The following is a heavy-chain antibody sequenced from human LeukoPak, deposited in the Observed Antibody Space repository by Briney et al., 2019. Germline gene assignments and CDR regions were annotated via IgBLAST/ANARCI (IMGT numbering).Heavy chain of an antibody. CDR3: ARSQGSGSKYYFDY. D-gene: IGHD3-10*01. J-gene: IGHJ4*02. V-gene: IGHV4-59*01. Sequence: SETLSLTCTVSGDSISSYYWSWIRQPPGKGPEWIGYINYSGSTNYNPSLKSRVTISEDTSKNQFSLNLISVTAADTAVYYCARSQGSGSKYYFDYWGQGTLVTVSS. CDR2: INYSGST. CDR1: GDSISSYY.